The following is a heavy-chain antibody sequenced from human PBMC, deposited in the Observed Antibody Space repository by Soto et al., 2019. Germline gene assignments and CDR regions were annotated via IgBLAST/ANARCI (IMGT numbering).Heavy chain of an antibody. CDR2: IKSKTDGGTT. Sequence: EVQLVESGGGLVKPGGSLRLSCAVSGFTFDKVWMNWVRQAPGKVLELVGRIKSKTDGGTTDYAAPVKGRFTISRDDSKNMLYLKMNSLKTEATGLYFCNTGRDDLLYWGQGTLVPGAS. J-gene: IGHJ4*02. V-gene: IGHV3-15*07. CDR1: GFTFDKVW. CDR3: NTGRDDLLY. D-gene: IGHD1-26*01.